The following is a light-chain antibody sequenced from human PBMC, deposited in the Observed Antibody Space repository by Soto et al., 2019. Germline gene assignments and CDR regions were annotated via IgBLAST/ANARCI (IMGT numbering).Light chain of an antibody. CDR2: DAS. J-gene: IGKJ1*01. CDR3: QQYNSYSWT. CDR1: QSISYR. V-gene: IGKV1-5*01. Sequence: DIHMTESPSTLNASVGDRVTITCRASQSISYRLAWYQQKPGKAPKLLIYDASSLESGVPSTFSGSGSGTEFTLTITSLQPDDFATYYCQQYNSYSWTFGQGSIADIK.